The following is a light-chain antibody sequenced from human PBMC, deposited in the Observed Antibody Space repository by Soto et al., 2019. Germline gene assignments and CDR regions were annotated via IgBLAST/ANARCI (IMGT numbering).Light chain of an antibody. CDR1: QSVSYN. CDR2: GAS. V-gene: IGKV3-11*01. CDR3: QQRSNWPIT. Sequence: EIVMTQSPATLSVSPGERATLSCRASQSVSYNLAWYQQKPGQAPRLLISGASTRATGIPARFSGSGSGTDFTLTISSLEPEDFAVYYCQQRSNWPITFGQGTRLEIK. J-gene: IGKJ5*01.